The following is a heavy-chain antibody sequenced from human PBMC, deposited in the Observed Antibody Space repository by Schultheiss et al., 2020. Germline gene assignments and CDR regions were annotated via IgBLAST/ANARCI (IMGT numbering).Heavy chain of an antibody. D-gene: IGHD5-12*01. Sequence: SQTLSLTCGVSGGSFSAFYWSGIRQPPGKGLEWTGEINDSGSALCDPSLKSRVTISVDTSKNQFSLKLSSVTAADTAVYYCARVKWPYYFDYWGQGTLVTVSS. J-gene: IGHJ4*02. CDR1: GGSFSAFY. CDR3: ARVKWPYYFDY. CDR2: INDSGSA. V-gene: IGHV4-34*09.